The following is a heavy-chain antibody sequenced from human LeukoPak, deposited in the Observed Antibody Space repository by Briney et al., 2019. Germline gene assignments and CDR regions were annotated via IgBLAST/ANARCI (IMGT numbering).Heavy chain of an antibody. J-gene: IGHJ4*02. Sequence: PGRSLRLSCAASGFTFDDYAMHWVRQAPGKGLEWVSGISWNCGSIGYADSVKGRFTISRDNAKNSLYLQMNSLRAEDTALYYCAKDIAGEMATPFDYWGQGTLVTVSS. CDR2: ISWNCGSI. D-gene: IGHD5-24*01. CDR1: GFTFDDYA. V-gene: IGHV3-9*01. CDR3: AKDIAGEMATPFDY.